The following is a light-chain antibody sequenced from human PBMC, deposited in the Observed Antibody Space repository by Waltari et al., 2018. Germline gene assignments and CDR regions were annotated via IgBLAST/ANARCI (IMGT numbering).Light chain of an antibody. CDR3: CSYSSSSTLYV. CDR2: DVN. CDR1: SSDVGGYNY. Sequence: QSALTQPASVSGSPGQPITISCTGTSSDVGGYNYFSWYQQHPGKAPKLMIYDVNKRPSVVSNRFSGSKSGNTASLTISGLQAEDEADYYCCSYSSSSTLYVFGTGTKVTVL. V-gene: IGLV2-14*01. J-gene: IGLJ1*01.